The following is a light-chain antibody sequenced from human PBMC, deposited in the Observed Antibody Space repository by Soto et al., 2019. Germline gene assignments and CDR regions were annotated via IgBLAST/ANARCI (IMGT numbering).Light chain of an antibody. CDR2: KAS. CDR3: QQYNTYSGT. CDR1: QSISSL. V-gene: IGKV1-5*03. Sequence: DIQMTQSPSTLSASVGDRVTITCRASQSISSLLAWYQQKPGEAPKLLIYKASSLESGVPSRFSGSGSGTEFTLTISSLQPEDVATYFCQQYNTYSGTFGQGTKVDIK. J-gene: IGKJ1*01.